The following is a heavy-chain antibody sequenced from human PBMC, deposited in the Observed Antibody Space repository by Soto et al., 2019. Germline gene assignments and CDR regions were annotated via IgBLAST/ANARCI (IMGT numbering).Heavy chain of an antibody. CDR2: IIPLFGTA. Sequence: QVPLVQSGAEVKKPGSSVKISCKTSGDSFKNYAIGWVRQVPGQGLEWTGSIIPLFGTANYARMFEGRVTITADKSTTTVYMELGSLRSEDTAVYYCARLDSTMITFDYWGQGTLVTVSS. V-gene: IGHV1-69*06. J-gene: IGHJ4*02. CDR3: ARLDSTMITFDY. D-gene: IGHD5-18*01. CDR1: GDSFKNYA.